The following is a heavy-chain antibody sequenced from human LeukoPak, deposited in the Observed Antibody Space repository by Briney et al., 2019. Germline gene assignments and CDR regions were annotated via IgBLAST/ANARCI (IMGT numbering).Heavy chain of an antibody. CDR2: MKPKSGET. CDR1: GYTLTNYD. CDR3: ARDYGGNSGWFDP. Sequence: ASVKVSCKASGYTLTNYDISWVRQATGQGHEWMGWMKPKSGETGYAEKFQGRATMTRDTSINTAYMELSSLTSEDTAVYYCARDYGGNSGWFDPWGQGTLVTVSS. V-gene: IGHV1-8*01. J-gene: IGHJ5*02. D-gene: IGHD4-23*01.